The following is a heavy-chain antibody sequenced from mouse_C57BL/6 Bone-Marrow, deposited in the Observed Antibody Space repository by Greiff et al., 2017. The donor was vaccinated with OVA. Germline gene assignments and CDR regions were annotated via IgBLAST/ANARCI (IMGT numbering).Heavy chain of an antibody. CDR3: AKNGAWFAY. V-gene: IGHV2-5*01. CDR1: GFSLTSYG. J-gene: IGHJ3*01. CDR2: IWRGGST. Sequence: VKVVESGPGLVQPSQSLSITCTVSGFSLTSYGVHWVRQSPGKGLEWLGVIWRGGSTDYNAAFMSRLSITKDNSKSQVFFKMNSLQADDTAIYYCAKNGAWFAYWGQGTLVTVSA.